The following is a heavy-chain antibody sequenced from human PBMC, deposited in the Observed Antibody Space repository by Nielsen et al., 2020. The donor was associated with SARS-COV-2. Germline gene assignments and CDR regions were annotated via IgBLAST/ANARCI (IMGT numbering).Heavy chain of an antibody. CDR2: ISDNGGTT. D-gene: IGHD6-19*01. V-gene: IGHV3-64D*06. CDR3: ARTTIAVVGNFDY. CDR1: GFAFSSYA. J-gene: IGHJ4*02. Sequence: GESLKISCSASGFAFSSYAMHWVRQAAGKGLEYVSTISDNGGTTQYAGSVKGRFTVSRDNSKNTLYLQMTSLRPEDSGVYFCARTTIAVVGNFDYWGQGTQVTVSS.